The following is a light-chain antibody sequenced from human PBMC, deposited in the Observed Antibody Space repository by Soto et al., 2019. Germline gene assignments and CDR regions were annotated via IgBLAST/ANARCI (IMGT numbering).Light chain of an antibody. CDR3: SAFTSSTTLA. CDR2: EVS. V-gene: IGLV2-14*01. Sequence: QSALTQPASVSGSPGQSITISCTGTSSDIGGYNYVSWYQQHPGKAPKLMIYEVSNRPSGVSNLFSGSKSGNAASLTISGLQAEDEADYYCSAFTSSTTLAFGGGTKLTVL. J-gene: IGLJ3*02. CDR1: SSDIGGYNY.